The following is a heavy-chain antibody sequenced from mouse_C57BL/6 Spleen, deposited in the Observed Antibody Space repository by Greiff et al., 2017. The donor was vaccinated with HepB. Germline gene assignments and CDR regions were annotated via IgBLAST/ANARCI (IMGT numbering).Heavy chain of an antibody. V-gene: IGHV1-76*01. D-gene: IGHD3-2*02. CDR3: AREETAQATAWFAY. CDR2: IYPGSGNT. Sequence: VQLQQSGAELVRPGASVKLSCKASGYTFTDYYINWVKQRPGQGLEWIARIYPGSGNTYYNEKFKGKATMTAEKSSSTAYMQLSSLTSEDSAVYFCAREETAQATAWFAYWGQGTLVTVSA. CDR1: GYTFTDYY. J-gene: IGHJ3*01.